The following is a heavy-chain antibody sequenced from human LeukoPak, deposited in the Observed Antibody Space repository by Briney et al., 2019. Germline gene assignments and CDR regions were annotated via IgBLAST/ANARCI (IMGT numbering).Heavy chain of an antibody. J-gene: IGHJ4*02. CDR2: IGSDSRA. D-gene: IGHD4-23*01. V-gene: IGHV3-23*01. CDR3: AKDILRWSFDY. Sequence: PGGSLRLSCAASGFTFSSYATSWVRQAPGKGLEWVSGIGSDSRAHYADSVEGRFTISRDNSKNMLYLQMNNLRAEDTAVYYCAKDILRWSFDYWGQGTLVTVSS. CDR1: GFTFSSYA.